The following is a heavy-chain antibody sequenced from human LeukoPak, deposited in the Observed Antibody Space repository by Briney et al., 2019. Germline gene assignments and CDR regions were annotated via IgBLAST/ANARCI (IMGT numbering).Heavy chain of an antibody. CDR2: IYYSGST. CDR3: ARDYGGKSAFDI. V-gene: IGHV4-59*01. Sequence: SETLSLTCTVSAGSISSYYWSWIRQPPGKGLEWIGYIYYSGSTNYNPSLKSRVTISVDTSKNQFSLKLSSVTAADTAVYYCARDYGGKSAFDIWGQGTMVTVSS. J-gene: IGHJ3*02. CDR1: AGSISSYY. D-gene: IGHD4-23*01.